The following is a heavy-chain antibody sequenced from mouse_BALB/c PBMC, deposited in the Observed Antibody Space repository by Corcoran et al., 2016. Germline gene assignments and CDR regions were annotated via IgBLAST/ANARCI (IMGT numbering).Heavy chain of an antibody. CDR3: ARRALNDYTGGYAMDY. D-gene: IGHD2-4*01. V-gene: IGHV8-5*01. CDR2: ILLNDSK. Sequence: QVTLKESGPGILQPSQTLSLTCSFSGFSLSTSNMGVGWIRQPSGKGLDWLLHILLNDSKYYNPALKSRLTISKDTYNNQVFLKIANVDPADTAKYYCARRALNDYTGGYAMDYWGQGTSVTVSS. J-gene: IGHJ4*01. CDR1: GFSLSTSNMG.